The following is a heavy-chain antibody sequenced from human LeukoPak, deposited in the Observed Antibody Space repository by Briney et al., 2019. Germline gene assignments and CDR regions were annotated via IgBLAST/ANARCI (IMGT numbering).Heavy chain of an antibody. D-gene: IGHD1-26*01. CDR1: GFTFSSHS. CDR2: ISSTSSSI. J-gene: IGHJ4*02. V-gene: IGHV3-48*04. Sequence: GGSLRLSCAASGFTFSSHSMNRVRQAPGKGLEWVSYISSTSSSIYYADSVKGRFTISRDNAENSVYLQMNSLRAEDTAVYYCARDEVGATDWGQGTLVTVSS. CDR3: ARDEVGATD.